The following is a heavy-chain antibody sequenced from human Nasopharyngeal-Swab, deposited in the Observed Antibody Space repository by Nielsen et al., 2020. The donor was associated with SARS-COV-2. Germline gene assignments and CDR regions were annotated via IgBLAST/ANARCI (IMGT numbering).Heavy chain of an antibody. CDR3: ARGGVLTGPSCYYYGMDV. CDR1: GFTFSSYN. V-gene: IGHV3-21*01. D-gene: IGHD3-9*01. CDR2: ISSSSSYI. J-gene: IGHJ6*02. Sequence: GGSLRLSCAASGFTFSSYNMNWVRQAPGKGLEWVSSISSSSSYIYYADSVKGRFTISRDNAKNSLYLQMNSLRAEDTAVYYCARGGVLTGPSCYYYGMDVWGQGTTVTVSS.